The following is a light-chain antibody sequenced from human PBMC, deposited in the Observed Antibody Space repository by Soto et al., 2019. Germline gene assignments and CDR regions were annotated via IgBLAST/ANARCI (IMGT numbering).Light chain of an antibody. CDR3: AAWDDSLNAFYV. Sequence: QSVLTQPPSASGTPGQRVTISCYGSSSNIGSNTVNWYQQLPGTAPKLLIYSNNQRPSGVPDRFSGSKSGTSASLAISGLQSEDEADYYCAAWDDSLNAFYVFGTGTNLTVL. CDR1: SSNIGSNT. V-gene: IGLV1-44*01. CDR2: SNN. J-gene: IGLJ1*01.